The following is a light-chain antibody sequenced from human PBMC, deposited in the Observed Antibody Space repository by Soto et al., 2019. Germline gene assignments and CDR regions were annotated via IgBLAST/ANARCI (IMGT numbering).Light chain of an antibody. CDR2: AAS. CDR1: QDISRW. J-gene: IGKJ3*01. Sequence: DIQMTQSPSSVSASVGDRVTITCRARQDISRWLAWYQQKPGKAPKLLIYAASSLQSGVPSRFSGSGSGTDFTLTFSSLQPEDFATYYCLQAASFTPFAPGTKVDIK. CDR3: LQAASFTP. V-gene: IGKV1-12*01.